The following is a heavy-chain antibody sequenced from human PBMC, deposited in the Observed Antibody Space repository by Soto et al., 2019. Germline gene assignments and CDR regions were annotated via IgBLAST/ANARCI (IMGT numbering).Heavy chain of an antibody. V-gene: IGHV1-3*01. D-gene: IGHD1-26*01. CDR1: GYTFTSYA. Sequence: ASVKVSCKASGYTFTSYAMHWVRQAPGQSLEWMGWINAGNGNTKYSQKFQGRVTITRDTSASTAYMELSSLRSEDTAVYYCASPSGSYDDYYFDYWGQGTLVTVSS. CDR3: ASPSGSYDDYYFDY. J-gene: IGHJ4*02. CDR2: INAGNGNT.